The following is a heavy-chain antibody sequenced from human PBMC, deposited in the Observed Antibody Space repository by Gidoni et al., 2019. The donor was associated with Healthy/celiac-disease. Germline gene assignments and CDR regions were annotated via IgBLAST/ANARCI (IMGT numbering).Heavy chain of an antibody. CDR3: ATTPAANYGMDV. D-gene: IGHD2-2*01. V-gene: IGHV1-24*01. CDR1: GYTLPELS. J-gene: IGHJ6*02. Sequence: VQLVQTGAEAQKPGAPVKVSCKVSGYTLPELSMHRVRQAPGKGLEWMGGFDPEDGETNYAQKYKGRITMKEDTYTDTAYMELSSLRSEETAVYYCATTPAANYGMDVWGQGTTVTVSS. CDR2: FDPEDGET.